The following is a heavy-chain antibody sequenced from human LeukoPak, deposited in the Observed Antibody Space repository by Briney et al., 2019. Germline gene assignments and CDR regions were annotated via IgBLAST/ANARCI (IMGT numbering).Heavy chain of an antibody. Sequence: ASVKVSCKASGYTFTSYDINWVRQATGQGLEWMGWMNPNSGNTGYAQKFQGRVTITRNTSISTAYMELSSLRSEDTAVYYCARAGGYCGRISCPYYFDYWSQGSLVAVSS. D-gene: IGHD2-15*01. CDR2: MNPNSGNT. J-gene: IGHJ4*02. CDR3: ARAGGYCGRISCPYYFDY. CDR1: GYTFTSYD. V-gene: IGHV1-8*03.